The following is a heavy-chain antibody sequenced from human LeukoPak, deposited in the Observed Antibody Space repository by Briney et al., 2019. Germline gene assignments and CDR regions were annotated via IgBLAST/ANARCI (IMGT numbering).Heavy chain of an antibody. CDR3: ARGHAVLYYYYYYMDV. CDR2: IKQDGSEK. Sequence: PGGSLRLSCAASGFTFSSYWMSWVRQAPGKGLEWVANIKQDGSEKYYVDSVKGRFTISRDNAKNSLYLQMNSLRAEDTAVYYCARGHAVLYYYYYYMDVWGKGTTVTVSS. CDR1: GFTFSSYW. V-gene: IGHV3-7*01. J-gene: IGHJ6*03.